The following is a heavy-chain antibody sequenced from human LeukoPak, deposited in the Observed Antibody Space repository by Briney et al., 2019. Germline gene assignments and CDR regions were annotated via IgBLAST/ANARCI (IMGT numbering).Heavy chain of an antibody. D-gene: IGHD3-9*01. J-gene: IGHJ4*02. CDR1: GGSLSSYY. Sequence: SETLSLTCTVSGGSLSSYYLSWIRQPPGKGLEWIGYIYYSGSTNYNPSLKSRVTISVDTSKNQFSLKLSSVTAADTAVYYCARMGTYYDILTGYYPRGPFDYWGQGTLVTVSS. CDR3: ARMGTYYDILTGYYPRGPFDY. CDR2: IYYSGST. V-gene: IGHV4-59*01.